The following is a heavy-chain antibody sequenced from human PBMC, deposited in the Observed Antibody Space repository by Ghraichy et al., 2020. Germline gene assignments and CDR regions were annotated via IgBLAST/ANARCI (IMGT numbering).Heavy chain of an antibody. CDR3: ARSRYNGYDMYYGMDG. CDR1: GGSISTYH. D-gene: IGHD5-12*01. CDR2: TYYGGNT. V-gene: IGHV4-59*01. Sequence: SETLSLTCTVSGGSISTYHWSWIRQSPGKGLEWIGYTYYGGNTNYNPSLKSRVTVSGDTPKSELSLKLSPVTAADTAGYYCARSRYNGYDMYYGMDGWGQGTTVTVSS. J-gene: IGHJ6*02.